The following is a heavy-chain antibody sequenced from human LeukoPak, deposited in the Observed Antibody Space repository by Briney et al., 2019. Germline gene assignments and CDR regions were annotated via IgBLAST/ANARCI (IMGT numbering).Heavy chain of an antibody. CDR1: GGSISSSSYY. CDR2: IYYSGSP. CDR3: ARVARSYYYYYYMDV. J-gene: IGHJ6*03. V-gene: IGHV4-39*07. Sequence: PSETLSLTCTVSGGSISSSSYYWGWIRQPPGKGLEWIGSIYYSGSPYYNPSLKSRVTMSVDTSKSRFSLKLSSVTAADTAVYYCARVARSYYYYYYMDVWGQGTLVTVSS.